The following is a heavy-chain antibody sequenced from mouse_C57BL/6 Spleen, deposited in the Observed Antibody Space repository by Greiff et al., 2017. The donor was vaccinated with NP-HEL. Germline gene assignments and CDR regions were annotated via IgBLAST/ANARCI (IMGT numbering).Heavy chain of an antibody. J-gene: IGHJ4*01. Sequence: DVQLVESGGGLVQPGGSLKLSCAASGFTFSDYYMYWVRQTPEKRLEWVAYISNGGGSTYYPDTVKGRFTISRDNAKNTLYLQMSRLKSEDTAMYYCARHWGPYYAMDYWGQGTSVTVSS. V-gene: IGHV5-12*01. CDR2: ISNGGGST. CDR1: GFTFSDYY. CDR3: ARHWGPYYAMDY.